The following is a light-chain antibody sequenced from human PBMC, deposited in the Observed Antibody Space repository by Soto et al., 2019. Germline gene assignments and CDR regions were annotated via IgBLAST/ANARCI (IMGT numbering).Light chain of an antibody. CDR3: QTWGTGTVV. V-gene: IGLV4-69*01. CDR2: LNSDGSH. Sequence: QAVVTQSPSASASLGASVKLTCTLSSRHSSYSIAWHQQQPEKGPRYLMKLNSDGSHDKGDGIPDRFSGSSSGAERYLTISSLQSEDEADYYCQTWGTGTVVFGGGTKLAFL. CDR1: SRHSSYS. J-gene: IGLJ2*01.